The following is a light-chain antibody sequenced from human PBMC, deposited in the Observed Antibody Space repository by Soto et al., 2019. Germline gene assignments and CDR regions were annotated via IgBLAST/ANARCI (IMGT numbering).Light chain of an antibody. CDR1: QSVANF. V-gene: IGKV3-11*01. CDR3: QQRSKWPLT. J-gene: IGKJ4*01. Sequence: EIVLTQSPATLSLSPGERATLSCRASQSVANFLAWYQQKPGQAPRLLIYDTYNRAPGIPARFSGSGSGTDFTLTISSLEPEDLAVYYCQQRSKWPLTFGGGTKVGIK. CDR2: DTY.